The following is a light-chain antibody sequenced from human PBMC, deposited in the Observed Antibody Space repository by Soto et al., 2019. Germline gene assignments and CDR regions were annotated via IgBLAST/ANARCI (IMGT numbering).Light chain of an antibody. CDR2: AAS. J-gene: IGKJ4*01. V-gene: IGKV1-39*01. CDR1: QSISSY. CDR3: QQYNNWPLT. Sequence: DIQMTQSPSSLSASVGDRVTITCRASQSISSYLNWYQQKPGKAPNLLIYAASTLQSGVPSRFSGSGSGTEFTLTISSLQSEDFAVYYCQQYNNWPLTFGGGTKVDIK.